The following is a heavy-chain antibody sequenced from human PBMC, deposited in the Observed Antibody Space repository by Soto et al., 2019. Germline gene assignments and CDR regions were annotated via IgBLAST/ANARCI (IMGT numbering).Heavy chain of an antibody. Sequence: EVQLVESGGGVLRPGGSLRLSCAASGFTFDDYGMSWARQAPGKGLEWVSGVNWNGGSTGYADSVKGRFTISRDNAKNPLYLQMNSLRAEDTAFYYCVRGASLNFDYWGQGTLATVSS. J-gene: IGHJ4*02. CDR2: VNWNGGST. V-gene: IGHV3-20*04. CDR3: VRGASLNFDY. CDR1: GFTFDDYG. D-gene: IGHD1-26*01.